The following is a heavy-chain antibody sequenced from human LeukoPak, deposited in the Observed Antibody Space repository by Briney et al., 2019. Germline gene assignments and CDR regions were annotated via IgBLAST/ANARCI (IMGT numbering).Heavy chain of an antibody. V-gene: IGHV3-30*03. CDR2: ISYDGSNK. CDR1: GFTFSSYW. D-gene: IGHD3-10*01. Sequence: GGSLRLSCAASGFTFSSYWMNWARQAPGKGLEWVAIISYDGSNKYYADSVKGRFTISRDNSKNTLYLQMNSLRADDTAVYYCARGRSGSHHFDSWGQGTLVTVPS. CDR3: ARGRSGSHHFDS. J-gene: IGHJ4*02.